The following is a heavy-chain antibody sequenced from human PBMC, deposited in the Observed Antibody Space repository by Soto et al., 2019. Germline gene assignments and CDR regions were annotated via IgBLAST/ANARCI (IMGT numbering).Heavy chain of an antibody. J-gene: IGHJ5*02. Sequence: SETLSLTCAVYGGSFSGYYWSWIRQPPGKGLEWIGEINHSGSTNYNPSLKSRVTISVDTSKNQFSLKLSSVTAADTAVYYCARTRGCSSTSCYPHKTNWFDPWGQGTLVTVS. CDR2: INHSGST. CDR3: ARTRGCSSTSCYPHKTNWFDP. V-gene: IGHV4-34*01. D-gene: IGHD2-2*01. CDR1: GGSFSGYY.